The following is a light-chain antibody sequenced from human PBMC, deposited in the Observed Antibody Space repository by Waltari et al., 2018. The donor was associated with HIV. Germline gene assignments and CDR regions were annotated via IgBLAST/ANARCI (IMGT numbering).Light chain of an antibody. CDR1: QGISRW. CDR3: QQANTFPLT. J-gene: IGKJ4*01. Sequence: DIQMTQSPSSVYASVGDRVTITCRAGQGISRWLACDQQKPGKAPNLLIYAVSSLQSGVPSRFSGSESGTDFTLTISSLQPDDFATYYCQQANTFPLTFGGGTKVEIK. V-gene: IGKV1D-12*01. CDR2: AVS.